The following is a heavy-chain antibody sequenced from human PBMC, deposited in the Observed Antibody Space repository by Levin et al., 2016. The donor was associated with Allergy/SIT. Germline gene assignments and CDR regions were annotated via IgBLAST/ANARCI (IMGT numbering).Heavy chain of an antibody. Sequence: GESLKISCIVSGFNFGDYAMSWVRQAPGKGLEWVGMIGGKHYRETTEYAASVKGRFIISRDDSRSVAYLQMNSLKTEDTAVYYCTRDDYGGNIFFGAFDLWGQGTMVTVSS. CDR1: GFNFGDYA. V-gene: IGHV3-49*04. CDR3: TRDDYGGNIFFGAFDL. CDR2: IGGKHYRETT. J-gene: IGHJ3*01. D-gene: IGHD4-23*01.